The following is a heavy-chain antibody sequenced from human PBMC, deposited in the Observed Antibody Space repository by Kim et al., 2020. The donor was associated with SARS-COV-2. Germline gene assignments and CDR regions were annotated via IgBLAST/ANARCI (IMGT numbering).Heavy chain of an antibody. CDR3: ASPTGED. CDR2: DGSNK. D-gene: IGHD3-10*01. J-gene: IGHJ4*02. V-gene: IGHV3-30*01. Sequence: DGSNKYYADSVKGRFTIYRDNSKNTLYLQMNSLRAEDTAVYYCASPTGEDWGQGTLVTVSS.